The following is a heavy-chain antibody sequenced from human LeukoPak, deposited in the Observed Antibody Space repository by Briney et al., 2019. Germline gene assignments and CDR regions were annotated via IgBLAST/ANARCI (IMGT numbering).Heavy chain of an antibody. CDR2: INLNSGGT. J-gene: IGHJ6*03. CDR3: ARGPPTDVYYYYYMDV. CDR1: GSTFTVYY. Sequence: GASVKVSCKASGSTFTVYYMHWGRQAPGQGLEWMGWINLNSGGTNYAQKLQGRVTMTRDTSISTAYIELSRLRSDDTAVYYCARGPPTDVYYYYYMDVWGKGTTVTVSS. V-gene: IGHV1-2*02.